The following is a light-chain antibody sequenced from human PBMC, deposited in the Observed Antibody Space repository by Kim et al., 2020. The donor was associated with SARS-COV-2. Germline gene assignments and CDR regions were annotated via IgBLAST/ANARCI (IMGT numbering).Light chain of an antibody. CDR3: QQYNNWPPLT. J-gene: IGKJ4*01. Sequence: SHGERATPSCSASQGGSSNSAWYQHKPGQAPRLRIYGASTRATGIPARFSGSGAGTEFTLTISSLQSEDFAVYYCQQYNNWPPLTFGGGTKVDIK. CDR2: GAS. CDR1: QGGSSN. V-gene: IGKV3-15*01.